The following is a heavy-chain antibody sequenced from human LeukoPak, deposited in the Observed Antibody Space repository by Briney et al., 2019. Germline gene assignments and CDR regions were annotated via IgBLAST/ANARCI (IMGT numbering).Heavy chain of an antibody. CDR2: INHSGST. Sequence: SETLSLTCTVSGYSISSGYYWSWIRQPPGKGLEWIGEINHSGSTNYNPNPSLKSRVTISVDTSKNQFSLKLSSVIAADTAVYYCARLPSKYSYDSSGYPPDYWGQGTLVTVSS. D-gene: IGHD3-22*01. CDR3: ARLPSKYSYDSSGYPPDY. V-gene: IGHV4-38-2*02. J-gene: IGHJ4*02. CDR1: GYSISSGYY.